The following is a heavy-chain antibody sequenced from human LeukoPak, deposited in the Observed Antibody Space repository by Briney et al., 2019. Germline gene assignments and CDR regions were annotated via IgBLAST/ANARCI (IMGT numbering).Heavy chain of an antibody. D-gene: IGHD5-12*01. Sequence: SETLSLTCPVSGGSISRGGYYWSWIRQHPGKGLEWIGYISYSGNTYYNPSLKSRVTISVGKSKNQFSLNLSSVTAADTAVYYCAAWDSGYPSDYWGQGTLVTVSS. CDR1: GGSISRGGYY. CDR3: AAWDSGYPSDY. CDR2: ISYSGNT. J-gene: IGHJ4*02. V-gene: IGHV4-31*03.